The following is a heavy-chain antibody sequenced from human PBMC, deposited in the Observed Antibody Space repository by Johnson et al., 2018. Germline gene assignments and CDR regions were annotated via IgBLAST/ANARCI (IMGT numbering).Heavy chain of an antibody. CDR2: TSWNSGSI. J-gene: IGHJ3*02. Sequence: EVQLLESGGGLVQPGRSLRLSCAASGFTFDDYAMHWVRQAPGKGLEWVSGTSWNSGSIGYADSVKGRFTISRDNAKNSLYLQMNSRRAEDTALYYCAKAKGILSGYDYDAFNIWGQGTMVTVSS. D-gene: IGHD5-12*01. CDR3: AKAKGILSGYDYDAFNI. CDR1: GFTFDDYA. V-gene: IGHV3-9*01.